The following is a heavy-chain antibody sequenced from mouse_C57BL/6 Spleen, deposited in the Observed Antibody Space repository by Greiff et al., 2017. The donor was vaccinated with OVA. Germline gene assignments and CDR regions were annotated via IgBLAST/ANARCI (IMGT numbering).Heavy chain of an antibody. J-gene: IGHJ1*03. D-gene: IGHD4-1*01. CDR2: IDPNSGGT. CDR3: GREGAGTGGYFDV. Sequence: QVQLKQPGAELVKPGASVKLSCKASGYTFTSYWMHWVKQRPGRGLEWIGRIDPNSGGTKYNEKFKSKATLTVDKPSSTAYMQLSSLTSEDSAVYYCGREGAGTGGYFDVWGTGTTVTVSS. V-gene: IGHV1-72*01. CDR1: GYTFTSYW.